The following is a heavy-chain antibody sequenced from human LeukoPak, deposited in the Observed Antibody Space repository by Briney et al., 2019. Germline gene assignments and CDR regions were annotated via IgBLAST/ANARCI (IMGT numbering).Heavy chain of an antibody. CDR2: IIPIFGTA. J-gene: IGHJ5*02. CDR1: GGTFSSYA. D-gene: IGHD2-2*01. Sequence: ASVKVSCKASGGTFSSYAISWVRQAPGQGLEWMGGIIPIFGTANYAQKFQGRVTITADESTSTAYMELSSPRSEDTAVYYCARAQEPYCSSTSCPKSWFDPWGQGTLVTVSS. CDR3: ARAQEPYCSSTSCPKSWFDP. V-gene: IGHV1-69*13.